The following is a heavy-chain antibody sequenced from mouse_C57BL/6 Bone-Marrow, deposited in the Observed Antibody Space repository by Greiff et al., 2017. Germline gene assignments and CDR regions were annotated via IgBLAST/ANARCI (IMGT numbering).Heavy chain of an antibody. V-gene: IGHV1-55*01. CDR2: IYPGSGST. CDR1: GYTFTSYW. D-gene: IGHD2-5*01. J-gene: IGHJ1*03. CDR3: ARPEYSNYWYFDV. Sequence: VQLQQPGAELVKPGASVKLSCKASGYTFTSYWITWVKQRPGQGLEWIGDIYPGSGSTNYNEKFKSKATTTVDTSSSAAYMQRSSLTSEDSAVYYGARPEYSNYWYFDVWGTGTTVTVTA.